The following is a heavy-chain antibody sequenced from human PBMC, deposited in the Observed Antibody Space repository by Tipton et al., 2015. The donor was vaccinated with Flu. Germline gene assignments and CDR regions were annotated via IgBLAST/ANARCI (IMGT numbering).Heavy chain of an antibody. CDR1: GFTFSSYG. D-gene: IGHD3-3*01. CDR2: ISYDGSNK. J-gene: IGHJ3*02. V-gene: IGHV3-30*18. Sequence: SLRLSCAASGFTFSSYGMHWVRQAPGKGLEWVAVISYDGSNKYYADSVKGRFTTSRDNSKNTLYLQMNSLRAEDTAVYYCAKLRFLEGLRAFDIWGQGTMVTVSS. CDR3: AKLRFLEGLRAFDI.